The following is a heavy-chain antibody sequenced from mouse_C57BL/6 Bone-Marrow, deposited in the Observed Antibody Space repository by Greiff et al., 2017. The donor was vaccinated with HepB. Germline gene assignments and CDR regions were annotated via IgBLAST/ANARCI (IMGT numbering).Heavy chain of an antibody. CDR2: ISSGGDYI. CDR3: TRETAQATFAY. V-gene: IGHV5-9-1*02. Sequence: EVQLQESGEGLVKPGGSLKLSCAASGFTFSSYAMSWVRQTPEKRLEWVAYISSGGDYIYYADTVKGRFTISRDNARNTLYLQMSSLKSEDTAMYYCTRETAQATFAYWGQGTLVTVSA. D-gene: IGHD3-2*02. J-gene: IGHJ3*01. CDR1: GFTFSSYA.